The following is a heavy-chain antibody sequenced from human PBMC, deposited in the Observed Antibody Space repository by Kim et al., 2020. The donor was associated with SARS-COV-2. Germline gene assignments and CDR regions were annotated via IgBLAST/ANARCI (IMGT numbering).Heavy chain of an antibody. V-gene: IGHV3-30-3*01. CDR3: ARALGGGYYYGMDV. CDR2: ISYDGSNK. D-gene: IGHD3-16*01. CDR1: GFTFSSYA. J-gene: IGHJ6*02. Sequence: WGSLRLSCAASGFTFSSYAMHWVRQAPGKGLEWVAVISYDGSNKYYADSVKGRFTISRDNSKNTLYLQMNSLRAEDTAVYYCARALGGGYYYGMDVWGQGTTVTVSS.